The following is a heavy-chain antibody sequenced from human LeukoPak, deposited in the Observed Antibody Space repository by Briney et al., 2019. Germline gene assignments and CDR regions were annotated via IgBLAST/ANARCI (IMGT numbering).Heavy chain of an antibody. CDR1: GFTFSSYE. V-gene: IGHV3-48*03. Sequence: PGGSLRFSCAASGFTFSSYEMIWVRQAPGKGLEWVSYISSSGSTMYYADSVKGRFTISRDNAKNSLYLQMNSLRAEDTAVYYCARYGDYWGQGTLVTVSS. J-gene: IGHJ4*02. CDR3: ARYGDY. D-gene: IGHD4-17*01. CDR2: ISSSGSTM.